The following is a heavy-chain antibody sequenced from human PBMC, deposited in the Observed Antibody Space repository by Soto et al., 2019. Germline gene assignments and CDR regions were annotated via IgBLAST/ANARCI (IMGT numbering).Heavy chain of an antibody. J-gene: IGHJ5*02. CDR1: GGSFSGYY. CDR3: ARDEYGDYVGDWFDP. Sequence: SETLSLTCAVYGGSFSGYYWSWIRQPPGKGLEWIGEINHSGSTNYNPSLKSRVTISVDTSKNQFSLKLSSVTAADTAVYYCARDEYGDYVGDWFDPWGQGTLVTVSS. D-gene: IGHD4-17*01. V-gene: IGHV4-34*01. CDR2: INHSGST.